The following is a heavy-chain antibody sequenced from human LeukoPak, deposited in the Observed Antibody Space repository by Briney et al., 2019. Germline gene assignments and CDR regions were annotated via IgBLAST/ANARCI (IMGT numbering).Heavy chain of an antibody. CDR1: GFTFSNYW. CDR2: IKQDGSGK. CDR3: GRAMDV. V-gene: IGHV3-7*01. J-gene: IGHJ6*02. Sequence: GGSLRLSCAASGFTFSNYWMNWVRQAPGKGLEWVANIKQDGSGKYYVDSVKGRFTISRDNAKNSLYLQMDSLRAEDTAVYYCGRAMDVWGQGTTVTVSS.